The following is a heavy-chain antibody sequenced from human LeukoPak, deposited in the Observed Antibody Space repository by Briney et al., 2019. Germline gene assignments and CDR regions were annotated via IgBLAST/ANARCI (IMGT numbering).Heavy chain of an antibody. Sequence: PGGSLRLSCGASGFTFSDYYMSWIRQAPGKGQEWVSYISSSGSTIYYADSVKGRFTISRDNAKNSLYLQMNSLRAEDTAVYYCARDLPTLLTTVTTNWGQGTLVTVSS. CDR2: ISSSGSTI. J-gene: IGHJ4*02. V-gene: IGHV3-11*04. D-gene: IGHD4-17*01. CDR1: GFTFSDYY. CDR3: ARDLPTLLTTVTTN.